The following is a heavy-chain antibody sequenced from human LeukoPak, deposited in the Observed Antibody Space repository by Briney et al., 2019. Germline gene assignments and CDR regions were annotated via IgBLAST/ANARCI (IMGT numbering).Heavy chain of an antibody. CDR3: ARAASLTIFQNSFYMDV. J-gene: IGHJ6*03. CDR1: GFTFSKYG. Sequence: GGSLRLSCTASGFTFSKYGMQWVRQAPGKGLEWVAIIWSDGSNRNYGDSVKGRFTISRDNSKNTVYLQMNSLRAEDSAVYYCARAASLTIFQNSFYMDVWGKGTTVTVSS. D-gene: IGHD3-3*01. CDR2: IWSDGSNR. V-gene: IGHV3-33*01.